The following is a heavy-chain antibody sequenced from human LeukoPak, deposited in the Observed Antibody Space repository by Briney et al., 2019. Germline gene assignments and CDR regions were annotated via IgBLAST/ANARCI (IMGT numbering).Heavy chain of an antibody. D-gene: IGHD2-2*01. V-gene: IGHV4-59*08. J-gene: IGHJ4*02. CDR3: ARHGRYCSSTSCYRAFDY. CDR2: IYHSGST. CDR1: GGSISSYY. Sequence: SETLSLTCTVSGGSISSYYWSWIRQPPGKGLEWIGSIYHSGSTYYNPSLKSRVTISVDTSKNQFSLKLSSVTAADTAVYYCARHGRYCSSTSCYRAFDYWGQGTLVTVSS.